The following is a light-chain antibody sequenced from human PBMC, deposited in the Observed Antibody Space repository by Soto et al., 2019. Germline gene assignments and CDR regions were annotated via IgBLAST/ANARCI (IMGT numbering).Light chain of an antibody. J-gene: IGKJ5*01. CDR3: QQYGSSPVT. CDR1: QGVSSGY. V-gene: IGKV3-20*01. CDR2: GAS. Sequence: DILLTQSPGTLSLSPGERATLSCRASQGVSSGYLAWYQQKPGQAPRLLIYGASTRATGIADRFSGSGSGTDFTLTINRLEPEDFAVYYCQQYGSSPVTFGQGTRLEIK.